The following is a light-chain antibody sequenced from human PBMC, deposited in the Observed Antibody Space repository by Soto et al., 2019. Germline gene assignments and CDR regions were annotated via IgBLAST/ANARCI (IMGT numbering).Light chain of an antibody. CDR3: LQDHNYPFT. CDR1: QGIRTD. Sequence: AIQMTQSPSSVAASVGDRVTITCRASQGIRTDLGWYQQRPGKAPKLLIYEASNLRSEAPSRFSGSGSGTVFTLTISSLQPEDFATYYCLQDHNYPFTFGPGTKVEI. J-gene: IGKJ3*01. CDR2: EAS. V-gene: IGKV1-6*01.